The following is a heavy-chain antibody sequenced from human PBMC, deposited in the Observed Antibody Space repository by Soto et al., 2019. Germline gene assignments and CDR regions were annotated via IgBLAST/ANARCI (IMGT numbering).Heavy chain of an antibody. CDR2: ISYDGSNK. Sequence: AGSLRLSCPASGFTFSSYGMHWVRQAPGKGLEWVAVISYDGSNKYYADSVKGRFTISRDNSKNTLYLQMNSLRAEDTAVYYCAKDSSALNYYYYGMDVWGQGTTVTGSS. V-gene: IGHV3-30*18. CDR3: AKDSSALNYYYYGMDV. J-gene: IGHJ6*02. CDR1: GFTFSSYG. D-gene: IGHD6-6*01.